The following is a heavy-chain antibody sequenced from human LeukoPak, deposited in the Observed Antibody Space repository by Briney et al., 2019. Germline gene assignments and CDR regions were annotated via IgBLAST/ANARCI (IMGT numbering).Heavy chain of an antibody. Sequence: GGSLRLSCAASGFTFSSYSMNWVRQAPGKGLEWVSSTSSSSSYIYYADSVKGRFTISRDNAKNSLYLQMNSLRAEDTAVYYCARTYYDSSGYYQGEFDYWGQGTLVTVSS. V-gene: IGHV3-21*01. CDR1: GFTFSSYS. CDR3: ARTYYDSSGYYQGEFDY. CDR2: TSSSSSYI. D-gene: IGHD3-22*01. J-gene: IGHJ4*02.